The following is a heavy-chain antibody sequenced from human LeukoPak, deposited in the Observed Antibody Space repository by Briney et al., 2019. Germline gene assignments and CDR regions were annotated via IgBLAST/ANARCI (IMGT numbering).Heavy chain of an antibody. CDR2: IIPIFGTA. CDR1: GGTFSSYA. D-gene: IGHD3-10*01. CDR3: ARTPPLLWFGETPYYCDS. V-gene: IGHV1-69*05. J-gene: IGHJ4*02. Sequence: ASVKVSCKASGGTFSSYAISWVRQAPGQGLEWMGGIIPIFGTANYAQKLQGRLTMTTDTSTSTAYMELRRLRSDDTAVYYCARTPPLLWFGETPYYCDSWGQGTLVTVSS.